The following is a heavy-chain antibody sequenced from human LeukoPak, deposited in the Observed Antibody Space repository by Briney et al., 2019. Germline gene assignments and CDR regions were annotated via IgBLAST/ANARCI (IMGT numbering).Heavy chain of an antibody. CDR2: INGDGSST. V-gene: IGHV3-74*01. CDR3: ARSHYYGSGIKNLDYDH. J-gene: IGHJ4*02. D-gene: IGHD3-10*01. CDR1: GFTFSYFW. Sequence: PGGSLRLSCAASGFTFSYFWMHWLRQAPGKGLVWVSRINGDGSSTTYADSVKGRFTISRDNAKNTLYLHMNSLRAEDTAVYYCARSHYYGSGIKNLDYDHWGQGTLVTVSS.